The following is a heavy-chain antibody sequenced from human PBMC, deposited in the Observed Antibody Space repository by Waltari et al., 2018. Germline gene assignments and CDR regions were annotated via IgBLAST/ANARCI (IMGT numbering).Heavy chain of an antibody. V-gene: IGHV3-72*01. J-gene: IGHJ4*02. D-gene: IGHD1-20*01. CDR3: ARDTPAPRITGATSVDY. CDR2: RRDKAHNYTT. CDR1: GFSLSAYY. Sequence: EVQLVESGGGLVQPGGSLRLSCVASGFSLSAYYMDWVRQAPGKGLEWVGRRRDKAHNYTTEYAASVKGRFTISRDDSERSLVLELNGLKTEDSAVYYCARDTPAPRITGATSVDYWGQGTLVTVSS.